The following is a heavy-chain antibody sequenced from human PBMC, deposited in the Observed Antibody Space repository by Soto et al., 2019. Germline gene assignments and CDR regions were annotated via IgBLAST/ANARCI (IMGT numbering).Heavy chain of an antibody. CDR1: GGSITTGGYY. D-gene: IGHD2-15*01. J-gene: IGHJ4*02. CDR2: RYYSEST. V-gene: IGHV4-31*03. CDR3: ARTKCSGGSCYSWSLDY. Sequence: NPSETLSLTCTVSGGSITTGGYYWSWIRQLPGKGLEWIGHRYYSESTYYNPSLKGRVSISLDTSKNQFSLKLSFVTAADTAMYYCARTKCSGGSCYSWSLDYWGQGTPVTVSS.